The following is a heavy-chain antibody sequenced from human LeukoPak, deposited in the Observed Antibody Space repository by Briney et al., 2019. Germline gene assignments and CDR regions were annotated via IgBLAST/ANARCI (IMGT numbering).Heavy chain of an antibody. J-gene: IGHJ3*02. CDR1: GFTFSSYA. CDR2: ISGSGGST. CDR3: ARGRDYVWGSYRYHDAFDI. V-gene: IGHV3-23*01. Sequence: GGSLRLSCAASGFTFSSYAMSWVRQAPGKGLEWVSAISGSGGSTYYADSVKGRFTISRDNSKNTLYLQMNSLRAEDTAVYYCARGRDYVWGSYRYHDAFDIWGQGTMVTVSS. D-gene: IGHD3-16*02.